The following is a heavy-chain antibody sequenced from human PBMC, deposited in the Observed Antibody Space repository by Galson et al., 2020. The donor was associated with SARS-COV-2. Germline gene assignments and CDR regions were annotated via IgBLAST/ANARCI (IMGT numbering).Heavy chain of an antibody. Sequence: GGSLRLSCAASGFTFSRYAMSWVRQAPGKGLEWFSAISGSGGSTYYADSVKGRFTISRDNSKNTLFLQMSSLRAEDTAGYYCATTRLQTTDAFDFWGQGTMVTVSS. CDR1: GFTFSRYA. CDR2: ISGSGGST. D-gene: IGHD1-1*01. V-gene: IGHV3-23*01. J-gene: IGHJ3*01. CDR3: ATTRLQTTDAFDF.